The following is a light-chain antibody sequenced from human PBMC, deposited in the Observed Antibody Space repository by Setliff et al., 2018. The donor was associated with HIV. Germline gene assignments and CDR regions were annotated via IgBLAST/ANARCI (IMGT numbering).Light chain of an antibody. V-gene: IGLV2-23*02. CDR2: EVS. Sequence: QSVLTQPPSVSGSPGQSIIISCTGTTSDIGTYNRVSWYQQHPGTAPKLLIYEVSKRPSGVSNRFSGSKSGNTASLAISGLQADDEADYYCCSYAGSDIFVVFGTGTKVTV. CDR1: TSDIGTYNR. CDR3: CSYAGSDIFVV. J-gene: IGLJ1*01.